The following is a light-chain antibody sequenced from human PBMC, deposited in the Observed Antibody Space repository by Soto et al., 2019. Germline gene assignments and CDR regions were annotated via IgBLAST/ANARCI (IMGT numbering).Light chain of an antibody. V-gene: IGLV2-14*01. J-gene: IGLJ1*01. CDR3: SSYTSSSTLEV. CDR2: DVS. Sequence: QSALTQPASVSGYPGQSITISCTGTSSDIGGYNYVSWYQQYPGKAPKVMIYDVSNRPSGVSNRFSGSKSGNTASLTISGLQAEDEADYYCSSYTSSSTLEVFGTGTKVTVL. CDR1: SSDIGGYNY.